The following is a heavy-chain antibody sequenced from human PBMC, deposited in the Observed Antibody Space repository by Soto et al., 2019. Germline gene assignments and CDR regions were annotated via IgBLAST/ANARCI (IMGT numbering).Heavy chain of an antibody. D-gene: IGHD3-22*01. CDR3: ARLVWYYYDSSGYYGYYFDH. J-gene: IGHJ4*02. V-gene: IGHV5-51*01. Sequence: PGESLKISCEGSGYSFTTSWIGWVGQMPGKGLEWIGIVYPGDSDTRYSPSFQGQVTISAEESINTAYLQWSSLKASDTAMYYCARLVWYYYDSSGYYGYYFDHWGQGAQVTVYS. CDR2: VYPGDSDT. CDR1: GYSFTTSW.